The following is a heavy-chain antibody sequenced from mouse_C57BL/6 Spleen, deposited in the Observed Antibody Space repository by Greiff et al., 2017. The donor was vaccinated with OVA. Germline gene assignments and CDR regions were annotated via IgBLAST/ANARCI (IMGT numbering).Heavy chain of an antibody. CDR2: IYWDDDK. J-gene: IGHJ3*01. CDR1: GFSLSTSGMG. V-gene: IGHV8-12*01. Sequence: ESGPGILQSSQTLSLTCSFSGFSLSTSGMGVSWIRQPSGKGLEWLAHIYWDDDKRYNPSLKSRLTISKDTSRNQVFLKITSVDTADTATYYCARARYYGSFAYWGQGTLVTVSA. CDR3: ARARYYGSFAY. D-gene: IGHD1-1*01.